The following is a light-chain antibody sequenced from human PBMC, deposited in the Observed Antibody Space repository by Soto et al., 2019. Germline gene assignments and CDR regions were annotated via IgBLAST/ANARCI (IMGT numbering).Light chain of an antibody. J-gene: IGKJ4*01. CDR3: QQYNIWPPLT. Sequence: EVELTQSPDILSVSPGETATLSCRASQSVRSNLAWYQQKPGQAPRLLIYGASTRATGIPARFSGSGSGREFTLTISSLQSEDFGLYYCQQYNIWPPLTFGSGTKVEIK. CDR1: QSVRSN. CDR2: GAS. V-gene: IGKV3-15*01.